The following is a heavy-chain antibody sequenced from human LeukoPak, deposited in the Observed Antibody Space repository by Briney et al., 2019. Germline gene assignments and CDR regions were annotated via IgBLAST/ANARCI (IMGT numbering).Heavy chain of an antibody. D-gene: IGHD2-15*01. V-gene: IGHV4-59*01. Sequence: SETLSLTCTVSGDSISSYYWSWLRQPPGKGLEWIGYIYYSGSTNYNPPLKSRVTISVDTSKNQFSLKLSSVTAADTAVYYCARAAYCSGGSCYSFNGNYFDYWGQGTLVTVSS. CDR1: GDSISSYY. CDR2: IYYSGST. J-gene: IGHJ4*02. CDR3: ARAAYCSGGSCYSFNGNYFDY.